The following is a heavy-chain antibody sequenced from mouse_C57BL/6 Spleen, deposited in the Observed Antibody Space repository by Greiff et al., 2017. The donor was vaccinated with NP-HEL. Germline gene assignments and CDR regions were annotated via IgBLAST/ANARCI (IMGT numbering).Heavy chain of an antibody. CDR1: GYTFTDYN. CDR3: ARYPYYSNYDWFAY. Sequence: EVQLQQSGPELVKPGASVKMSCKASGYTFTDYNMHWVKQSHGKSLEWIGYINPNNGGTSYNQKFKGQATLTVNKSSSTAYMELRSLTSEDSAVYYCARYPYYSNYDWFAYWGQGTLVTVSA. D-gene: IGHD2-5*01. CDR2: INPNNGGT. J-gene: IGHJ3*01. V-gene: IGHV1-22*01.